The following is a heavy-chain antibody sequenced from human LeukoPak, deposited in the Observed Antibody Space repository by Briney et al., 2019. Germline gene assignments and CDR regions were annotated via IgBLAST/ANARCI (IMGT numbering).Heavy chain of an antibody. V-gene: IGHV1-18*01. CDR1: GYTFTSYG. D-gene: IGHD5-24*01. CDR3: ARSMFTGRQWLLPSGFDY. J-gene: IGHJ4*02. Sequence: GASVKVSCKASGYTFTSYGISWVRQAPGQGLEWMGWISAYNGNTNYAQKLQGRVTMTTDTSTSTAYMELRSLRSDDTAVYYCARSMFTGRQWLLPSGFDYWGQGTLVTVSS. CDR2: ISAYNGNT.